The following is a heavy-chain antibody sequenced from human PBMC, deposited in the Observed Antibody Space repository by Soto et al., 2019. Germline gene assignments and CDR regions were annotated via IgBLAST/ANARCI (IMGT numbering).Heavy chain of an antibody. CDR1: GGSFSGYY. D-gene: IGHD3-22*01. CDR2: IYYSGST. CDR3: ASEGYYDSSGSHFQH. J-gene: IGHJ1*01. Sequence: PSETLSLTCAVYGGSFSGYYWSWIRQPPGKGLEWIGSIYYSGSTYYNPSLKSRVTISVDTSKNQFSLKLSSVTAADTAVYYCASEGYYDSSGSHFQHWGQGTLVTVSS. V-gene: IGHV4-34*01.